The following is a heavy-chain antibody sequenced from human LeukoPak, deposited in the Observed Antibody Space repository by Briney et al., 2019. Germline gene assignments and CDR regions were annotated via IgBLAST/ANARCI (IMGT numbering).Heavy chain of an antibody. CDR2: ISGSGGST. CDR1: GFTFSNYA. CDR3: AKAFYYDSSGYYYAGVDY. D-gene: IGHD3-22*01. J-gene: IGHJ4*02. Sequence: HPGGSLRLSCAASGFTFSNYAMSWVRQAPGKGLEWVSVISGSGGSTHYADSVKGRFTISRDNSKNTLHLQMNSLRAEDTAVYYCAKAFYYDSSGYYYAGVDYWGQGTLVTVSS. V-gene: IGHV3-23*01.